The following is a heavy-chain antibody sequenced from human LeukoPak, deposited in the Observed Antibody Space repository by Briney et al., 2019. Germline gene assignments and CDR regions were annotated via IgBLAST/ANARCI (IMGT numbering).Heavy chain of an antibody. Sequence: ASVKVSCKASGYTFTDYYMHWVRRAPGQGFEWMGWINPNDGDTNYAQKFQGRVTMTRDTSISTAHMEVSRLRSDDTAVYYCARANFLYCSSTTCLFDYWGQGTLVTVSS. CDR1: GYTFTDYY. CDR3: ARANFLYCSSTTCLFDY. CDR2: INPNDGDT. J-gene: IGHJ4*02. V-gene: IGHV1-2*02. D-gene: IGHD2-2*01.